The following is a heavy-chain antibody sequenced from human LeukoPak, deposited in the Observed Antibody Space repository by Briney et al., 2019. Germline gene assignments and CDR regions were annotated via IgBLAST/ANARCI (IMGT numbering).Heavy chain of an antibody. CDR2: ISYSGNT. CDR1: GGSISNYY. V-gene: IGHV4-59*08. Sequence: PSETLSLTCTVSGGSISNYYWSWIRQPPGKGLEWIGYISYSGNTNYNPSLRSRVAISEDTSRNQFSLRLNSVTAADTAVYYCARHIPVIWSSGYYYGMDVWGQGTTVTVSS. CDR3: ARHIPVIWSSGYYYGMDV. J-gene: IGHJ6*02. D-gene: IGHD3-3*01.